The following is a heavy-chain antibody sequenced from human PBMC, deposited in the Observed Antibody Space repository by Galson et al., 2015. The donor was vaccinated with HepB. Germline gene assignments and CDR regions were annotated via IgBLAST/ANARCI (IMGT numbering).Heavy chain of an antibody. CDR3: ARAGGYNWNYFDY. CDR1: GFTFSDYY. CDR2: ISSSGYTI. V-gene: IGHV3-11*01. J-gene: IGHJ4*02. Sequence: SLRLSCAASGFTFSDYYMNWIRQAPGKGLEWLSYISSSGYTIYYADSVKGRFTISRDNAKNSLYLQMDSLGAEDTAVYYCARAGGYNWNYFDYWGQGTLVTVSS. D-gene: IGHD1-20*01.